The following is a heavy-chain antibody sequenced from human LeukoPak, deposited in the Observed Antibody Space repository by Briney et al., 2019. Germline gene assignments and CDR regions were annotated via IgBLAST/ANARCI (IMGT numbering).Heavy chain of an antibody. CDR2: IIPILGIA. D-gene: IGHD3-9*01. J-gene: IGHJ6*02. V-gene: IGHV1-69*04. CDR1: GGTFSSYA. Sequence: SVKVSCKASGGTFSSYAISWVRQAPGQGLEWMGRIIPILGIANYAQKFQGRVTITADKSTSTAYMELSSLRSEDTAVYYCATGAGATILGMDVWGQGTTVTVSS. CDR3: ATGAGATILGMDV.